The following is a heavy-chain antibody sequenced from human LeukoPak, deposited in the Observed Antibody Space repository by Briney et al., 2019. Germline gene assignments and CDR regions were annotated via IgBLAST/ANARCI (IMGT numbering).Heavy chain of an antibody. D-gene: IGHD3-16*01. CDR3: ARLGALHDAFDV. J-gene: IGHJ3*01. V-gene: IGHV4-59*12. CDR2: IHYSGST. CDR1: GDSIRSYY. Sequence: SETLSLTCTVSGDSIRSYYWSWIRQPPGKGLEWIGNIHYSGSTKYNPSLKSRVTISVDTSKNQFSLKVSSLTDADTAVYYCARLGALHDAFDVWGQGTLVTVSS.